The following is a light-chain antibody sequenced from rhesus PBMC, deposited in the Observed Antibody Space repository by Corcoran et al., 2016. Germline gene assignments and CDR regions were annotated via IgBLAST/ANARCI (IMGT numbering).Light chain of an antibody. J-gene: IGKJ2*01. V-gene: IGKV1-25*01. CDR1: QGLSNN. CDR3: QHGYGTPYS. CDR2: KAS. Sequence: DIQMTQSPSSLSASVGDRVTITCQASQGLSNNLAWYQQKPGKVPKILIYKASTLQSGVPSRFSGSGSGTYFNLTISSLQPEDFATYYGQHGYGTPYSFGQGTKVEIK.